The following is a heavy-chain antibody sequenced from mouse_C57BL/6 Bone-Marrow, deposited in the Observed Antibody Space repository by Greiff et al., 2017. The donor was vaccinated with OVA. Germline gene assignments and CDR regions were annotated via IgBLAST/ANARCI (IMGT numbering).Heavy chain of an antibody. Sequence: QVQLQQPGAELVRPGTSVKLSCKASGYTFTSYWMHCVKQRPGQGLEWIGVIDPSDSYTNYNQKFKGKATLTVDTSSSTAYMQLSSLTSEDSAVYYCARYDGYHWYFDVWGTGTTVTVSS. V-gene: IGHV1-59*01. CDR3: ARYDGYHWYFDV. CDR2: IDPSDSYT. CDR1: GYTFTSYW. D-gene: IGHD2-3*01. J-gene: IGHJ1*03.